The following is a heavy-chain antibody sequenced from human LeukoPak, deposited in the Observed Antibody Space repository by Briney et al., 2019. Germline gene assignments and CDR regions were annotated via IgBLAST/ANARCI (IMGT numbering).Heavy chain of an antibody. CDR1: GGTFSSYA. CDR2: IIPIFGTA. Sequence: SVNVSFKASGGTFSSYAISWVRQAPGQGLECLGGIIPIFGTANYAQKFQGRVTITADESTRTAYMELSRLRSEDTAVYYCARVARWLQLLPHYYGMDVWGQGTTVTVYS. D-gene: IGHD5-24*01. J-gene: IGHJ6*02. CDR3: ARVARWLQLLPHYYGMDV. V-gene: IGHV1-69*13.